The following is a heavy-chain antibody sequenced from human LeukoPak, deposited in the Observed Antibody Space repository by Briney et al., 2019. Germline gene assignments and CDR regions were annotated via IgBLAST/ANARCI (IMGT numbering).Heavy chain of an antibody. J-gene: IGHJ4*02. Sequence: PGGSLRLSCAASGFTFSSYAMSWVRQAPGKGLECVSAISGSGGSTYYADSVKGRFTISRDNSKNTLYLQMNSLRAEDTAVYYCAKEIRRYYDILTGYQYLFDYWGQGTLVTVSS. V-gene: IGHV3-23*01. CDR2: ISGSGGST. CDR3: AKEIRRYYDILTGYQYLFDY. D-gene: IGHD3-9*01. CDR1: GFTFSSYA.